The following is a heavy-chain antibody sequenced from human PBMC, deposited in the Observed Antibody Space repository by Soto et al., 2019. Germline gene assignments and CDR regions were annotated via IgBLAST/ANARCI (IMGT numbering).Heavy chain of an antibody. D-gene: IGHD6-19*01. CDR3: AKAVAAARYYYYYYGMDV. CDR1: GFTFSSYG. CDR2: ISYDGSNK. V-gene: IGHV3-30*18. Sequence: QVQLVESGGGVVQPGRSLRLSCAASGFTFSSYGMHWVRQAPGKGLEWVAVISYDGSNKYYADSVKGRFTISRDNSKNTLYLQMNSLRAEDTVVYYCAKAVAAARYYYYYYGMDVWGQGTTVTVSS. J-gene: IGHJ6*02.